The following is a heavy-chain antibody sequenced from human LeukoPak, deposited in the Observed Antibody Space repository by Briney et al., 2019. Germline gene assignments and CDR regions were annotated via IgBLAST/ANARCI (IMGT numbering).Heavy chain of an antibody. V-gene: IGHV4-4*07. D-gene: IGHD3-22*01. CDR3: ARDKRDDSSGYYTVFDY. CDR1: GGSISSYY. J-gene: IGHJ4*02. Sequence: SETLSLTCTVSGGSISSYYWSWIRQPAGKGLEWIGRINTSGNTNYNPSLKSRVTMSVDTPKNQFSLKLSSVTAADTAVYYCARDKRDDSSGYYTVFDYWGQGTLVTVPS. CDR2: INTSGNT.